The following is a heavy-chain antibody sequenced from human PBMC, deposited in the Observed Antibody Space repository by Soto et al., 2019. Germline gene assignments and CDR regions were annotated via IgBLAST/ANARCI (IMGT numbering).Heavy chain of an antibody. J-gene: IGHJ4*02. V-gene: IGHV4-61*01. D-gene: IGHD6-19*01. Sequence: PSETLSLTCTVSGGSVSSGSYYWSWIRQPPGKGLEWIGYIYYSGSTNYNPSLKGRVTISVDTSKNQFSLKLSSVTAADTAVYYCARLYSSGWYDFDYWGQGTLVTVSS. CDR1: GGSVSSGSYY. CDR3: ARLYSSGWYDFDY. CDR2: IYYSGST.